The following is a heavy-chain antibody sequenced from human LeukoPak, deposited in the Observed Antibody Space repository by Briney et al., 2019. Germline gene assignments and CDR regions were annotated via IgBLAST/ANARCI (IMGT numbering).Heavy chain of an antibody. CDR2: ISYDGSNK. J-gene: IGHJ4*02. CDR1: GFTFSSYA. D-gene: IGHD1-26*01. CDR3: AREVGATSGYFDY. V-gene: IGHV3-30*04. Sequence: GGSLRLSCAASGFTFSSYAMHWVRQAPGKGLEWVAVISYDGSNKYYADSVKGRFTISRDNAKNSLYLQMNSLRAEDTAVYYCAREVGATSGYFDYWGQGTLVTVSS.